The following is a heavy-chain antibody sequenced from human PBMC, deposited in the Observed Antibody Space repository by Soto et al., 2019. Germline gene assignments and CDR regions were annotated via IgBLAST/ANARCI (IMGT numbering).Heavy chain of an antibody. Sequence: SETLSLTCTVSCGSISSRAYYWSWFRQPPGKGLEWIGYIYYSGSTYYNPSLKSRVTISVDTSKNQFSLRLSSVTAADTAVYYCARLVVTASTDVFDIWGQGTMVT. CDR1: CGSISSRAYY. CDR2: IYYSGST. D-gene: IGHD2-21*02. CDR3: ARLVVTASTDVFDI. J-gene: IGHJ3*02. V-gene: IGHV4-30-4*01.